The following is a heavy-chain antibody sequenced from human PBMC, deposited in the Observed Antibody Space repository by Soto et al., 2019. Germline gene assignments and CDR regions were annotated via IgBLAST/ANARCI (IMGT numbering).Heavy chain of an antibody. CDR3: ARDSRSARFGELLKDYGMDV. V-gene: IGHV4-31*11. D-gene: IGHD3-10*01. J-gene: IGHJ6*02. CDR1: GGSISSGGYY. Sequence: SETLSLTCAVPGGSISSGGYYWSWIRQHPGKGLEWIGYIYYSGSTYYNPSLKSRVTISVDTSKNQFSLKLSSVTAADTAVYYCARDSRSARFGELLKDYGMDVWGQGTTVTVSS. CDR2: IYYSGST.